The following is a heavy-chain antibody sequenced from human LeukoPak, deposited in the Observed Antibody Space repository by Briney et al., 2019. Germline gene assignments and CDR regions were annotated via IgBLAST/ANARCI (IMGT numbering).Heavy chain of an antibody. CDR3: ARDFPTVGQLKGYFDY. CDR2: ISSSSSYI. V-gene: IGHV3-21*01. Sequence: GGSLRLSCAASGFTFSSFTMNWVRQAPGKGLEWVSSISSSSSYIYYADSLKGRFTISRDNAKNSLYLQMNSLRAEDTAVYYCARDFPTVGQLKGYFDYWGQGTLVTVSS. J-gene: IGHJ4*02. D-gene: IGHD1-26*01. CDR1: GFTFSSFT.